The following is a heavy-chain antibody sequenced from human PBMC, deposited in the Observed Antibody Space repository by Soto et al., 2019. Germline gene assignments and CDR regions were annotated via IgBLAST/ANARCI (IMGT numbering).Heavy chain of an antibody. CDR3: ARVVPGAEAWFGP. Sequence: SLKVSCKTSVYTFSNYGITWVRQPPGQPLEWLGWISLYSDGTNYAQKFQGRVSMTTDTSTTTAYMELRSLRSDDTAVYYCARVVPGAEAWFGPWGQGTLVTVSS. J-gene: IGHJ5*02. CDR1: VYTFSNYG. CDR2: ISLYSDGT. V-gene: IGHV1-18*01. D-gene: IGHD2-2*01.